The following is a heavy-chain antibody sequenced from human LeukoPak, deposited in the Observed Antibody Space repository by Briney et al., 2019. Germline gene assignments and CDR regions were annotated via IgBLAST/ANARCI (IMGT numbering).Heavy chain of an antibody. V-gene: IGHV4-39*01. J-gene: IGHJ4*02. CDR3: ARHLSQPVGSGWYFMDY. CDR1: GGSISSSNYY. CDR2: IYYSGST. Sequence: PSETLSLTCTVSGGSISSSNYYWGWIRQPPGKGLEWIGSIYYSGSTYYNPSLKSRATISVDTSKNQFSLKLSSVTAADTAVYYCARHLSQPVGSGWYFMDYWGQGTLVTVSS. D-gene: IGHD6-19*01.